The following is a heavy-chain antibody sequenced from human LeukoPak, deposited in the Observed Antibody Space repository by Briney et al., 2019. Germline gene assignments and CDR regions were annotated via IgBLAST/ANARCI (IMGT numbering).Heavy chain of an antibody. D-gene: IGHD1-26*01. CDR2: ISYDGSNK. Sequence: GRSLRLSCAASGFTFSSYAIHWVRQAPGKGLEWVAVISYDGSNKYYADSVKGRFTISRDNAKNSLYLQMNSLRAEDTALYHCARVGGDYWGQGTLVTVSS. J-gene: IGHJ4*02. V-gene: IGHV3-30-3*01. CDR3: ARVGGDY. CDR1: GFTFSSYA.